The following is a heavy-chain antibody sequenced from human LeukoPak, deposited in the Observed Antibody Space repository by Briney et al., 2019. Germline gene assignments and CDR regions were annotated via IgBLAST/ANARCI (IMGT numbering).Heavy chain of an antibody. CDR2: IYYSGST. Sequence: PSETLSLTCTVSGGSISSSSYYWGWIRQPPGKGLEWIGSIYYSGSTYYNPSLKSRVTISVDTSKNQFSLKLSSVTAADTAVYYCASGAAATYYYYYMDVWGKGTTVTISS. D-gene: IGHD6-13*01. CDR1: GGSISSSSYY. V-gene: IGHV4-39*01. J-gene: IGHJ6*03. CDR3: ASGAAATYYYYYMDV.